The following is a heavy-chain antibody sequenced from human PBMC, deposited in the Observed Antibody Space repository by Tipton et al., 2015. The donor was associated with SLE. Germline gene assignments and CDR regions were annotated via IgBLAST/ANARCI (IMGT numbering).Heavy chain of an antibody. CDR2: IYYSGTS. J-gene: IGHJ6*02. CDR1: GGSISSYY. D-gene: IGHD2-21*02. Sequence: TLSLTCTVSGGSISSYYWSWFRQPPGKRLEWIAYIYYSGTSNYNPSLRSRVTISMDTSKNQFSLQLSSVTAADTAVYYCARGLVTWRGAIVGVDVWGQGTTVNVSS. V-gene: IGHV4-59*01. CDR3: ARGLVTWRGAIVGVDV.